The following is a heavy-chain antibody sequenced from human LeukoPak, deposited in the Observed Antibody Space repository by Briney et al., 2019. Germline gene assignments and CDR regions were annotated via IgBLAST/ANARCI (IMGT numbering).Heavy chain of an antibody. Sequence: SETLSPTCTVSGGSISSYYWSWIRQPPGKGLEWIGYIYYSGSTNYNPSLKSRVTISVDTSKKQFSLKLSSVTAADTAVYYCARVAGHFSSSLHPMGYWGQGSLVTVSS. D-gene: IGHD6-13*01. CDR3: ARVAGHFSSSLHPMGY. CDR1: GGSISSYY. V-gene: IGHV4-59*01. CDR2: IYYSGST. J-gene: IGHJ4*02.